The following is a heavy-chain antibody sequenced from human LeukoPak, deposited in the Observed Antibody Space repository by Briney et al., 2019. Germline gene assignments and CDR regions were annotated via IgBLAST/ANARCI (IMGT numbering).Heavy chain of an antibody. CDR3: AKRGVVIRVFLVGFHKEAYYFDS. D-gene: IGHD3-10*01. V-gene: IGHV3-23*01. CDR2: LSGSGGGT. J-gene: IGHJ4*02. Sequence: GGSLRLSCAVPGITLSNYGMSWVRQAPGKGLEWVAGLSGSGGGTNYADSVQGRFTISRDNPKNTLYLQMNSLRAEDTAVYFCAKRGVVIRVFLVGFHKEAYYFDSWGQGALVTVSS. CDR1: GITLSNYG.